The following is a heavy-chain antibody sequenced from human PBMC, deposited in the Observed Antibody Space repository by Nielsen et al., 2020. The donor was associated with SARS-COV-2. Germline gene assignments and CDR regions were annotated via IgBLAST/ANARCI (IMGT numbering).Heavy chain of an antibody. D-gene: IGHD3-10*01. CDR3: ATGGFGAY. V-gene: IGHV1-69*06. Sequence: SVKVSCKASGGTFSSYAISWVRQAPGQGLEWMGGIIPIFGTAIYAQKFQGRVTMTEDTSTDTAYMELSSLRSEDTAVYYCATGGFGAYWGQGTLVTVSS. J-gene: IGHJ4*02. CDR2: IIPIFGTA. CDR1: GGTFSSYA.